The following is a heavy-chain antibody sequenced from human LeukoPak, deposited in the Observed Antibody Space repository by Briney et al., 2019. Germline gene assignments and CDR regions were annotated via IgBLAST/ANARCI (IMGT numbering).Heavy chain of an antibody. CDR3: ARAPSYYDILTAPYGMDV. CDR1: VFTFSSYA. CDR2: ISYDGSNK. Sequence: GGSLRLSCAASVFTFSSYAMHWVRQAPGKGLEWVAVISYDGSNKYYADSVKGRFTISRDNSKNTLYLQMNSLRAEDTAVYYCARAPSYYDILTAPYGMDVWGKGTTVTVSS. V-gene: IGHV3-30*04. J-gene: IGHJ6*04. D-gene: IGHD3-9*01.